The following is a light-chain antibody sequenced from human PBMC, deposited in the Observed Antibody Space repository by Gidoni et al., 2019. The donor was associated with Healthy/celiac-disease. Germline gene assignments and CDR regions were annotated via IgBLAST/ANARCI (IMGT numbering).Light chain of an antibody. CDR1: SSDVGGYNY. J-gene: IGLJ1*01. CDR2: EVS. CDR3: SSYTSSSTLYV. Sequence: CTGTSSDVGGYNYVSWYQQRPGKAPKLMIYEVSNRPSGVSNRFSGSKSGNTASLTISGLQAEDEADYYCSSYTSSSTLYVFGTGTKVTVL. V-gene: IGLV2-14*01.